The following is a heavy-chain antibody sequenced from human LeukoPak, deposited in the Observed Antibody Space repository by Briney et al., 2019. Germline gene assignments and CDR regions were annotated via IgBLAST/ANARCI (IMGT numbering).Heavy chain of an antibody. J-gene: IGHJ6*02. CDR2: IWYDGSNK. V-gene: IGHV3-33*01. Sequence: PGGSLRLSCAASGFTFSSYGMHWVRQAPGKGLKWVAVIWYDGSNKYYADSVKGRFTISRDNSKNTLYLQMNSLRAEDTAVYYCARDQRRYCSSTSCSIFGMDVWGQGTTVTVSS. CDR3: ARDQRRYCSSTSCSIFGMDV. CDR1: GFTFSSYG. D-gene: IGHD2-2*01.